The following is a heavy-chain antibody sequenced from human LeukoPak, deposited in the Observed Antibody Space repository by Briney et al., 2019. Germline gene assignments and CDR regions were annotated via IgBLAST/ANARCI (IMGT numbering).Heavy chain of an antibody. CDR2: INSSSSYI. Sequence: PGGSLRLYCAASGITFNSYTMNWVRQAPGKGLECGSSINSSSSYIYYAASVKGRFTISRDNAKNSLYLQMNRLRAEDTAVYYCARERQLERLAFGKEGSAFDYWGQGTLVTVSS. V-gene: IGHV3-21*01. CDR1: GITFNSYT. J-gene: IGHJ4*02. CDR3: ARERQLERLAFGKEGSAFDY. D-gene: IGHD1-1*01.